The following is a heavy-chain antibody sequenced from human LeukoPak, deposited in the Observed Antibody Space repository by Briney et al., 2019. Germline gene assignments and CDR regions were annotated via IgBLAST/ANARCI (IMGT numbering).Heavy chain of an antibody. Sequence: ASVKVSCKASGYTFTSYDINWVRQATGQGLEWMGWMNPNSGNTGYAQKFQGRVTMTRNTSISTAYMELSSLRFEDTAVYYCARGRIARNWFDPWGQGTLVTVSS. V-gene: IGHV1-8*01. D-gene: IGHD2-15*01. CDR3: ARGRIARNWFDP. CDR1: GYTFTSYD. CDR2: MNPNSGNT. J-gene: IGHJ5*02.